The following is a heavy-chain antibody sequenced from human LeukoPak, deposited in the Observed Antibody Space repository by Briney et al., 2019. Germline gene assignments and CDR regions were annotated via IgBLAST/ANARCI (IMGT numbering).Heavy chain of an antibody. CDR2: IYWDDDE. J-gene: IGHJ4*02. CDR1: GFSVRRGGGG. Sequence: SGPTLIYPTPPRTLTCTFCGFSVRRGGGGGGGIGQPPGKAVEWLSLIYWDDDERYTPSLKSMLTISRGTSKNQVVLTITNLDPVDTATYYCAHVDFYGSGRPFFDYWGQGTLVTVSS. V-gene: IGHV2-5*02. D-gene: IGHD3-10*01. CDR3: AHVDFYGSGRPFFDY.